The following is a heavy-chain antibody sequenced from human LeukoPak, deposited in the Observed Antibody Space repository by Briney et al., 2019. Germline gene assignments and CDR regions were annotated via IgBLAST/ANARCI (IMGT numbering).Heavy chain of an antibody. CDR3: ARGGIVRGSIDGYFDY. V-gene: IGHV3-48*03. CDR2: ISSDGSTT. CDR1: GFSFSSYE. J-gene: IGHJ4*02. D-gene: IGHD3-10*01. Sequence: PGGSLRLSCAASGFSFSSYEMNWVRQAPEKGLEWVSYISSDGSTTYYADSVKGRFTISRDNAKNSLYLQMNSLRDEDTAVYYCARGGIVRGSIDGYFDYWGQGTLVTVSS.